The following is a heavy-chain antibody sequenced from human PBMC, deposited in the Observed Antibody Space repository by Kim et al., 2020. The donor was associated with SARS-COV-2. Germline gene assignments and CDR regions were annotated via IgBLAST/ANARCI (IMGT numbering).Heavy chain of an antibody. V-gene: IGHV3-23*01. J-gene: IGHJ6*02. D-gene: IGHD3-3*01. CDR2: LSSSDDKT. CDR1: GFTFASYA. Sequence: GGSLRLSCAASGFTFASYAMTWVRQAPGKGLEWVSSLSSSDDKTNYADSVKGRITISRDNAKNTLYLQMNTLRAEDTAIYYCAKDQSSDYDFWRGFRPYEMDVWGQGTTVIVSS. CDR3: AKDQSSDYDFWRGFRPYEMDV.